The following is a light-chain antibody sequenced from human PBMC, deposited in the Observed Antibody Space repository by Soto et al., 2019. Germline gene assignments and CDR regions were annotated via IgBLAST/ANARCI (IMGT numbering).Light chain of an antibody. CDR3: QQSYSSPPT. CDR1: QSVSSN. Sequence: EIVMTQSPATLSVSPGARATLYCRASQSVSSNLAWYQQKPGQAPRLLIYGASTRATGIPARFSGSGSGTEFTLTISSLQPEEFATYYCQQSYSSPPTFGQGTKVDI. J-gene: IGKJ1*01. V-gene: IGKV3-15*01. CDR2: GAS.